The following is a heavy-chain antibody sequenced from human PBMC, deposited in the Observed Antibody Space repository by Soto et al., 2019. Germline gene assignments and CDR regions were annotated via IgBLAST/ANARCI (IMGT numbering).Heavy chain of an antibody. J-gene: IGHJ6*02. CDR3: ARGSRGNYSYGMDV. CDR2: IYYSGST. Sequence: SETLSLTCTVSGGSISSGDYYWSWIRQPPGKGLEWIGYIYYSGSTYYNPSLKSRVTISVDTSKNQFSLKLSSVTAADTAVYYCARGSRGNYSYGMDVWGQGTTVTVSS. V-gene: IGHV4-30-4*01. D-gene: IGHD3-10*01. CDR1: GGSISSGDYY.